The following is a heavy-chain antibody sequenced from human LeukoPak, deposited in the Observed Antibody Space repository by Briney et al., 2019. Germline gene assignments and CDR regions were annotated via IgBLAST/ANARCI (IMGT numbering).Heavy chain of an antibody. CDR2: IYHSGST. Sequence: SETLSLTCAVSGGSISSSNWWSWVRQPPGKGLEWIGEIYHSGSTNYNPSLKSRVTISVDTSKNQFSLKLSSVTAADTAVYYCARGRPYNVGLPPWFDPWGQGTLVTVSS. V-gene: IGHV4-4*02. J-gene: IGHJ5*02. D-gene: IGHD1-14*01. CDR1: GGSISSSNW. CDR3: ARGRPYNVGLPPWFDP.